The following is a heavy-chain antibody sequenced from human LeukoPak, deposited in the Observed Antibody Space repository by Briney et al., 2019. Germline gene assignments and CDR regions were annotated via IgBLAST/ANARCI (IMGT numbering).Heavy chain of an antibody. Sequence: PSETLSLTCTVSGGSISSYYWSWIRQPPGKGLEWIGYIYYSGSTNYNPSLKSRVTISVDTSKNQFSLKLSSVTAADTAVYYCTGNYDILTGYHDAFDIWGQGTMVTVSS. D-gene: IGHD3-9*01. CDR2: IYYSGST. J-gene: IGHJ3*02. CDR3: TGNYDILTGYHDAFDI. CDR1: GGSISSYY. V-gene: IGHV4-59*08.